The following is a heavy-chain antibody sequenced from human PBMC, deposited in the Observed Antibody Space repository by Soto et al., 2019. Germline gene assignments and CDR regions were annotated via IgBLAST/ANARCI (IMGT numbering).Heavy chain of an antibody. D-gene: IGHD5-18*01. CDR1: GFTVSNNH. CDR2: ICYNGNT. Sequence: VQLVESGGGLIQPGGSLRLSCAASGFTVSNNHMTWVRQAPGRGPEWVSTICYNGNTFYADSVKGRFTISRDNSKNMLYLQMNSLRAEDTALYYCATGGDTAKDGYWGQGTLVTVSS. CDR3: ATGGDTAKDGY. V-gene: IGHV3-53*01. J-gene: IGHJ4*02.